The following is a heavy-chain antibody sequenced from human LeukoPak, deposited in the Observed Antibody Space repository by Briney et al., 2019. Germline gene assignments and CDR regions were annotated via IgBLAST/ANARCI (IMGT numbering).Heavy chain of an antibody. V-gene: IGHV1-46*01. CDR1: GGTFSSYA. D-gene: IGHD3-22*01. Sequence: ASVKVSCKASGGTFSSYAISWVRQAPGQGLERMGIINPSGGSTSYAQKFQGRVTMTRDTSTSTVYMELSSLRSEDTAVYYCARTSSGYRLFYWGQGTLVTVSS. CDR3: ARTSSGYRLFY. J-gene: IGHJ4*02. CDR2: INPSGGST.